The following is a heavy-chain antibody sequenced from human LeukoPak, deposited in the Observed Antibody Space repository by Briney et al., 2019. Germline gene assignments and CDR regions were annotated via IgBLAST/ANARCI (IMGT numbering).Heavy chain of an antibody. CDR2: ISAYNGNT. J-gene: IGHJ4*02. Sequence: ASVTVSCKASGYTFTSYGISWVRQAPGQGLEWMGWISAYNGNTNYAQKLQGRVTMTTDTSTSTAYMELRSLRSDDTAVYYCARAVSRQNPHLYGDWGQGTLVTVSS. CDR3: ARAVSRQNPHLYGD. CDR1: GYTFTSYG. V-gene: IGHV1-18*04. D-gene: IGHD2-8*01.